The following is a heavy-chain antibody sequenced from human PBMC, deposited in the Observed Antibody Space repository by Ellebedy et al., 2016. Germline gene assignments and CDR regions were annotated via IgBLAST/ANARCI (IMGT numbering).Heavy chain of an antibody. Sequence: ASVKVSCXTSGYSFSNYGVVWVRQAPGQGFEWMGWLNGYNGDTKYAEKFRGRVIMTADTSTGTAYLELESLRSDDTAIFYCARTDLAVAEFDPWGQGTLVTVSS. CDR2: LNGYNGDT. V-gene: IGHV1-18*01. CDR1: GYSFSNYG. D-gene: IGHD6-19*01. CDR3: ARTDLAVAEFDP. J-gene: IGHJ5*02.